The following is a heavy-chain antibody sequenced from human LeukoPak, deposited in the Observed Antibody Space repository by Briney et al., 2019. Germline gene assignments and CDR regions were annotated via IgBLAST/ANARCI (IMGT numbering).Heavy chain of an antibody. CDR2: IIPIFGTA. D-gene: IGHD3-9*01. Sequence: SVKVSCKASGGTFSSYAISWVRQAPGPGLEWMGGIIPIFGTANYAQKFQGRVTITADKSTSTAYMELSSLRSEDTAVYYCARGGRLLRYFDWFPSDFFDYWGQGTLVTVSS. J-gene: IGHJ4*02. CDR1: GGTFSSYA. V-gene: IGHV1-69*06. CDR3: ARGGRLLRYFDWFPSDFFDY.